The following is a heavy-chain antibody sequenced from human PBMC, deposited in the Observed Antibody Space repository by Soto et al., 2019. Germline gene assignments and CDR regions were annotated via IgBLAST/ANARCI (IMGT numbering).Heavy chain of an antibody. Sequence: QLQLQESGSGLVKPSQTLSLTCAVSGGSISSGGYSWSWIRQPPGKGLEWIGYIYHSGSTYYNPSLTSRVTISVDRSKNQFSLKLSSVTAADTAVYYCARAVGYCSGGSCYSYWFDPWGQGTLVTVSS. CDR1: GGSISSGGYS. D-gene: IGHD2-15*01. CDR2: IYHSGST. J-gene: IGHJ5*02. V-gene: IGHV4-30-2*01. CDR3: ARAVGYCSGGSCYSYWFDP.